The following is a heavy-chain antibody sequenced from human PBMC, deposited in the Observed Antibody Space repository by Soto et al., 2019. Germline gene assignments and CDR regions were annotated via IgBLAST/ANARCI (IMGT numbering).Heavy chain of an antibody. CDR3: ARVRGDIVVVPAATPYYDYGMDV. V-gene: IGHV1-18*01. CDR1: GYTFTSYG. CDR2: ISAYNGNT. Sequence: QVQLVQSGAEVKKPGASVKVSCKASGYTFTSYGISWVRQAPGQGLEWMGWISAYNGNTNYAQKLQGRVTMTTDTSTSTASMELRSLRSGDTAVYYCARVRGDIVVVPAATPYYDYGMDVWGQGTTVTVSS. D-gene: IGHD2-2*01. J-gene: IGHJ6*02.